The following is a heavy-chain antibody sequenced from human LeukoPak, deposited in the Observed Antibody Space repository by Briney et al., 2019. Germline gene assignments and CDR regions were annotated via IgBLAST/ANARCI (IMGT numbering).Heavy chain of an antibody. D-gene: IGHD1-14*01. V-gene: IGHV3-30*04. J-gene: IGHJ6*03. CDR2: ISYDGSNK. CDR3: AKNGNVVYTSYYMDV. CDR1: GFTFNNYA. Sequence: PGGSLRLSCAASGFTFNNYAMHWVRQAPGKGLEWVAVISYDGSNKYYADSVKGRFTIPRDNSKNTLYLQMNSLRAEDTALYYCAKNGNVVYTSYYMDVWGKGTTVTVSS.